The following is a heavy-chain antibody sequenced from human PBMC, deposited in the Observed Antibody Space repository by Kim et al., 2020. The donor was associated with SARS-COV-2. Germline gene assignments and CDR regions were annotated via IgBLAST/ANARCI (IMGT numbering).Heavy chain of an antibody. CDR2: ISYDGSNK. CDR3: ARDTVTQLTGVFDY. CDR1: GFTFSSYA. D-gene: IGHD4-17*01. V-gene: IGHV3-30*04. Sequence: GGSLRLSCAASGFTFSSYAMHWVRQAPGKGLEWVAVISYDGSNKYYADSVKGRFTISRDNSKNTLYLQMNSLRAEDTAVYYCARDTVTQLTGVFDYWGQGTLVTVSS. J-gene: IGHJ4*02.